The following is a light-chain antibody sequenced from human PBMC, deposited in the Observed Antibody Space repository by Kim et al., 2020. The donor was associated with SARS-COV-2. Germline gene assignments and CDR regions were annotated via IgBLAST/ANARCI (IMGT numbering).Light chain of an antibody. Sequence: GGTVTLTCRSNTGTLTRGHFPYWFQQKPGQAPRALIYNTDYKYSWTPARFSGSLLGGKAALTLSDAQAEDEADYYCLLSYGDTRKIFGGGTQLTVL. CDR3: LLSYGDTRKI. CDR2: NTD. V-gene: IGLV7-46*01. CDR1: TGTLTRGHF. J-gene: IGLJ2*01.